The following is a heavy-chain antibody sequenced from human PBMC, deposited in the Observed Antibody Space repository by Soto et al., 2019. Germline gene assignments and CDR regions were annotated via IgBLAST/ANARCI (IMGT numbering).Heavy chain of an antibody. J-gene: IGHJ5*02. CDR2: INHSGST. Sequence: SETLSLTCAVYGGSFIGYYWSWIRQPPGKGLEWIGEINHSGSTNYNPSLKSRVTISVDTSKNQFSLKLSSVTAADTAVYYCARGAVTTYLAGFDPWGQGTLVTVSS. D-gene: IGHD4-4*01. V-gene: IGHV4-34*01. CDR1: GGSFIGYY. CDR3: ARGAVTTYLAGFDP.